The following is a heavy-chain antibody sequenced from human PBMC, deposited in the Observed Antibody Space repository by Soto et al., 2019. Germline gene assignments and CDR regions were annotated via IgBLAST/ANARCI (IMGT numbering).Heavy chain of an antibody. V-gene: IGHV3-74*01. J-gene: IGHJ4*02. CDR3: ARDGEGY. CDR1: GFIFSNYW. Sequence: PGGSLRLSCAASGFIFSNYWMHWVRQVPGKGLVWVSRINTDGRETNYADSVKGRFTVSRDNAKNTQFLQMNSLRVEDTAVYYCARDGEGYWGQGTLVTVPS. CDR2: INTDGRET. D-gene: IGHD2-21*01.